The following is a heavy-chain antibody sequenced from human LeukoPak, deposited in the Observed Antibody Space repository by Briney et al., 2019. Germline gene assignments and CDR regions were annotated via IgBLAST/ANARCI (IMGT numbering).Heavy chain of an antibody. CDR2: ISSSSSYV. CDR3: AKDKAPGAAIPRALDF. D-gene: IGHD2-2*02. V-gene: IGHV3-21*04. Sequence: GGSLRLSCAASGFTFSPYTMTWVRQAPGKGLEWVSSISSSSSYVYYADSVKGRFTISRDNAKNSLYLQMNSLRAEDTALYYCAKDKAPGAAIPRALDFWGQGTLVTVSS. CDR1: GFTFSPYT. J-gene: IGHJ4*02.